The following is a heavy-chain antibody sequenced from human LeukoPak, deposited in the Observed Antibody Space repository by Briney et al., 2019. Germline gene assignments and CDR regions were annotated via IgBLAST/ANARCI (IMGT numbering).Heavy chain of an antibody. J-gene: IGHJ4*02. D-gene: IGHD6-13*01. Sequence: GGSLRLSYAASGFTFSSYWMSWVRQAPGKGLEWVANIKQDGSEKYYVDSVKGRFTISRDNAKNSLYLQMNSLRAEDTAVYYCARLIAAGRRGYFDYWGQGTLVTVSS. CDR2: IKQDGSEK. V-gene: IGHV3-7*01. CDR3: ARLIAAGRRGYFDY. CDR1: GFTFSSYW.